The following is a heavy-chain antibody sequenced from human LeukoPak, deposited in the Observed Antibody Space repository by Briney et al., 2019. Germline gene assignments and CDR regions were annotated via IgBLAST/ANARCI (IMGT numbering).Heavy chain of an antibody. V-gene: IGHV3-7*03. D-gene: IGHD3-16*01. Sequence: GGSLRLSCAASGFTFSSYWMNWARQAPGKELEWVASINHNGNVNYYVDSVKGRFTVSRDNAKNSLYLQMSNLRAEDTAVYFCARGGGLDVWGQGATVTVSS. J-gene: IGHJ6*02. CDR1: GFTFSSYW. CDR3: ARGGGLDV. CDR2: INHNGNVN.